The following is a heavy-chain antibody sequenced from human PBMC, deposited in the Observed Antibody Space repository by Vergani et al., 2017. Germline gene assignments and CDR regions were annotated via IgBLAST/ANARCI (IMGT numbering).Heavy chain of an antibody. CDR3: ATAVGWNYPDWFDP. V-gene: IGHV1-24*01. D-gene: IGHD1-7*01. CDR2: FDPEDGET. CDR1: GYTLTELS. J-gene: IGHJ5*02. Sequence: QVQLVQSGAEVKKPGASVKVSCKVSGYTLTELSMHWVQHAPGKGLEWMGGFDPEDGETIYAQKFQGRVTMTEDTSTDTAYMELSSLRSEATAVYYCATAVGWNYPDWFDPWGQGTLVTVSS.